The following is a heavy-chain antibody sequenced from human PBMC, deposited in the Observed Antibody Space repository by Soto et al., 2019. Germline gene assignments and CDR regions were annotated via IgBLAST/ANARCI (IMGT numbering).Heavy chain of an antibody. CDR2: IYYSGST. Sequence: SETLCLRYTVVGGYISSYYWSWIRQHTGKGLEWIGYIYYSGSTNYNPSLKSRVTISVDTSKNQFSLKLSSVTAADTAVYYCARVESGGSFLTPYYYYYYMDVWGKGTTVTVYS. J-gene: IGHJ6*03. CDR1: GGYISSYY. V-gene: IGHV4-59*01. CDR3: ARVESGGSFLTPYYYYYYMDV. D-gene: IGHD2-15*01.